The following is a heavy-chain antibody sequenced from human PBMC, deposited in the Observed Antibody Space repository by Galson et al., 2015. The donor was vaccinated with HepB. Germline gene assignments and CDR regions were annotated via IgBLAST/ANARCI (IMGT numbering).Heavy chain of an antibody. V-gene: IGHV1-3*01. CDR3: ARDWGATVTFAFDI. CDR2: INAGNGNT. CDR1: GYTFTSYA. Sequence: SVKVSCKASGYTFTSYAMHWVRQAPGQRLEWMGWINAGNGNTKYSQKFQGRVTITRDTSASTAYMELSNLRSEDTAVYYCARDWGATVTFAFDIWGQGTMVTVSS. J-gene: IGHJ3*02. D-gene: IGHD4-17*01.